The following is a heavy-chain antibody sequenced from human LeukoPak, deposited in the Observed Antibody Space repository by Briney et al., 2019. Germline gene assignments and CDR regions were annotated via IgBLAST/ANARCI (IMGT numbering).Heavy chain of an antibody. V-gene: IGHV3-30*02. J-gene: IGHJ4*02. CDR2: IRYDGSNK. D-gene: IGHD3-3*01. CDR1: GFTFSSYG. Sequence: GGSLRLSCAASGFTFSSYGMHWVRQAPGKGLEWVAFIRYDGSNKYYADSVKGRFTISRDNSKNTLYLQMNSLRAEDAAVYYCAKRVFGVAQFDYWGQGTLVTVSS. CDR3: AKRVFGVAQFDY.